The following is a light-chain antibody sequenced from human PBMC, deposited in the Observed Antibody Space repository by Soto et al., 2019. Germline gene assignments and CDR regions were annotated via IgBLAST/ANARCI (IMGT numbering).Light chain of an antibody. V-gene: IGLV2-14*01. J-gene: IGLJ2*01. CDR3: GSYTSSTTIVL. CDR2: EVT. Sequence: QSVLTQPASVSGSPGQSITISCTGTGSDVGGFEFVSWYQHHPGKPPQLIIYEVTNRPSGISNRFSGSKSGNTASLTISGLQAEDEADYYCGSYTSSTTIVLFGGGTKLTVL. CDR1: GSDVGGFEF.